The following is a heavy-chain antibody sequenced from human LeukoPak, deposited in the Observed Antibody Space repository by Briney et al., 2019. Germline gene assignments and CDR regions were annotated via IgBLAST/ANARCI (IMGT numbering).Heavy chain of an antibody. Sequence: ASVKVSCKASGGTFSSYAIRWVRQAPGQGLAWMGRIIPNSGGTNYAQKFQGRVTMTRDTSISTAYMELSRLRSDDTAVYYCARTEQLVFFDYWGQGTLVTVSS. J-gene: IGHJ4*02. CDR2: IIPNSGGT. CDR3: ARTEQLVFFDY. D-gene: IGHD6-6*01. V-gene: IGHV1-2*02. CDR1: GGTFSSYA.